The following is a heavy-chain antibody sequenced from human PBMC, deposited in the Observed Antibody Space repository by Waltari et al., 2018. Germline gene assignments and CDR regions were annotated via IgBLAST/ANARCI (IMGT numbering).Heavy chain of an antibody. D-gene: IGHD2-2*01. CDR2: INTNTGNP. CDR3: ARDLVVVVPAAKDYYYGMDV. Sequence: KPGASVKVSCKASGYTFTSYAMNWVRQAPGQGLEWMGWINTNTGNPTYAQGFTGRFVFSLDTSVSTAYLQISSLKAEDTAVYYCARDLVVVVPAAKDYYYGMDVWGQGTTVTVSS. J-gene: IGHJ6*02. V-gene: IGHV7-4-1*02. CDR1: GYTFTSYA.